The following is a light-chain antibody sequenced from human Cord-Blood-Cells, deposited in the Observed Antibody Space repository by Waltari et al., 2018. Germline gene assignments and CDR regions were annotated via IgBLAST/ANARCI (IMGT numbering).Light chain of an antibody. CDR2: AAS. CDR1: QSISSY. CDR3: QQSYSTPIT. V-gene: IGKV1-39*01. Sequence: DIQMTQSPSSLSVSVGDRVTITCRASQSISSYLNWYQQKPGKAPKLLIYAASSLQSGVPSRFSGSGSGTDFTLTISSLQPEDFATYFCQQSYSTPITFGQWTRLEIK. J-gene: IGKJ5*01.